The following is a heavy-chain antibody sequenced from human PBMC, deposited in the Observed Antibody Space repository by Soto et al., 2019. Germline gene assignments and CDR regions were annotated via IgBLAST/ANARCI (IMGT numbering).Heavy chain of an antibody. J-gene: IGHJ6*03. Sequence: ASVKVSCKASGYTFTSYGISWVRQAPGQGLEWMGWISAYNGNTNYAQKLQGRVTMTTDTSTSTAYMEPRSLRSDDTAVYYCARDSTTGTYYYYYYYMDVWGKGTTVTVSS. V-gene: IGHV1-18*01. CDR2: ISAYNGNT. D-gene: IGHD4-17*01. CDR3: ARDSTTGTYYYYYYYMDV. CDR1: GYTFTSYG.